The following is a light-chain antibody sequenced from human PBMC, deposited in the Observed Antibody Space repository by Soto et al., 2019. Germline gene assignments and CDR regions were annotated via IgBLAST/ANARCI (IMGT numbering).Light chain of an antibody. J-gene: IGLJ2*01. CDR1: SSNIGNNY. CDR3: GTWDSSLSAVV. CDR2: ENN. Sequence: QSVLTQPPSVSAAPGQMVTISCSGSSSNIGNNYVSWYQQLPGTAPKLLIYENNKRPSGIPDRFSGSKSGTSATLGITGLQTGDEAYYYCGTWDSSLSAVVFGGGTKLTVL. V-gene: IGLV1-51*02.